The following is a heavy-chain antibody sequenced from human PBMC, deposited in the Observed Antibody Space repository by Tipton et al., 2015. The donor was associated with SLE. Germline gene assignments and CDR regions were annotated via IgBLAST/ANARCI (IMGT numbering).Heavy chain of an antibody. CDR1: GGSISSSSYY. Sequence: TLSLTCTVSGGSISSSSYYWSWIRQTPGRGLEWIGQINLFGATDYNPSLKSRVTMSVDMSESQFSLRLTSLTAADTAVYYCARVIGEKYLARFDHWGQGTLVTVSS. V-gene: IGHV4-39*07. D-gene: IGHD3-22*01. J-gene: IGHJ4*02. CDR3: ARVIGEKYLARFDH. CDR2: INLFGAT.